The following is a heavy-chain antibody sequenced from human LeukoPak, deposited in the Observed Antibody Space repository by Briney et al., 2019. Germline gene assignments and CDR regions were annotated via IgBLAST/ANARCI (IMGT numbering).Heavy chain of an antibody. Sequence: GRCLRLAWAESAPSFSNYWTHWVRHAPGEGLVWVSHIKTDGSTTTYADSVMGPFTSARDNAKNTLFLQMSSLTAEDTAVYYCARTYSRESGYDFVFHDGGQGTLVTVPS. D-gene: IGHD5-12*01. CDR2: IKTDGSTT. CDR1: APSFSNYW. CDR3: ARTYSRESGYDFVFHD. J-gene: IGHJ4*02. V-gene: IGHV3-74*01.